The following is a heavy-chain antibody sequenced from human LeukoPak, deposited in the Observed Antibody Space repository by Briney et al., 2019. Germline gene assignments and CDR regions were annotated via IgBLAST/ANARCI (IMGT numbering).Heavy chain of an antibody. D-gene: IGHD6-13*01. CDR2: ISYEGSKK. CDR1: GFTFSSYG. J-gene: IGHJ3*02. Sequence: GGSLRLSCAASGFTFSSYGMRWGRQAPGKGLEWVAVISYEGSKKYYADSVNGRFTISRDNSKNTLYLQMNSLRAEDTAVYYCAKTPSPSYSSSWRPPDAFDIWGQGTMVTVSS. CDR3: AKTPSPSYSSSWRPPDAFDI. V-gene: IGHV3-30*18.